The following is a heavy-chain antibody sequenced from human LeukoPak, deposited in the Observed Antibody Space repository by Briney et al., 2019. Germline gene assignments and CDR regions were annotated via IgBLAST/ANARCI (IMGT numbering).Heavy chain of an antibody. D-gene: IGHD3-10*01. CDR1: GFTFSSYA. CDR2: ISGSGGST. CDR3: AKAHYGSGSYSYFDY. Sequence: PGGSLRLSCAASGFTFSSYAMSWVRQAPGKGLEWVSAISGSGGSTYYADSVKGRFTISRDNSKNTLYLQMNSLRAEDTAVYYRAKAHYGSGSYSYFDYWGQGTLVTVSS. J-gene: IGHJ4*02. V-gene: IGHV3-23*01.